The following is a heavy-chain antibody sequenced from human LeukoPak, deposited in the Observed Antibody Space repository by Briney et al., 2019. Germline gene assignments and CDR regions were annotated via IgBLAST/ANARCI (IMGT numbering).Heavy chain of an antibody. CDR3: ARGAYYYGSGSYLGFDY. CDR2: INRSGST. CDR1: GASFSGYY. D-gene: IGHD3-10*01. V-gene: IGHV4-34*01. J-gene: IGHJ4*02. Sequence: SETLSLTCAVSGASFSGYYWSWIRQPPGMGLEWIGEINRSGSTNYNPSLKSRVTMSVDTSKNQCSLKLSSVTAADTAVYYCARGAYYYGSGSYLGFDYWGQGTLVTVSS.